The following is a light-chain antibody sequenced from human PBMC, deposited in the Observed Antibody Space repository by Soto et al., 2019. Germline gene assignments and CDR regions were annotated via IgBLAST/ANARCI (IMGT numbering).Light chain of an antibody. CDR3: CSYTSGTTRVV. CDR2: EVS. Sequence: QSALTQPASVSGSPGQSIAISCTGTSSDVGGYKYVSWYQHHPGKAPKLMIYEVSNRPSGVSYRFSASKSGNTASLTVSGLQAEDEADYYCCSYTSGTTRVVCGGGTQLTVL. V-gene: IGLV2-14*01. CDR1: SSDVGGYKY. J-gene: IGLJ2*01.